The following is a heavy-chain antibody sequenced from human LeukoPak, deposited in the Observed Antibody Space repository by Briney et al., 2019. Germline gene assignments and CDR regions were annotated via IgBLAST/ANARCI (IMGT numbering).Heavy chain of an antibody. CDR2: INPTSGGT. CDR1: GYTFTGYY. V-gene: IGHV1-2*02. D-gene: IGHD3-16*02. J-gene: IGHJ3*02. Sequence: AASVEVSCKTSGYTFTGYYIQWVRQAPGQGLEWMGYINPTSGGTNYAQEFQGRVTMTRDTSISTAYMELSRLTSDDTAVYYCARGEMTTFGGVIVISTFDIWGQGTMVTVS. CDR3: ARGEMTTFGGVIVISTFDI.